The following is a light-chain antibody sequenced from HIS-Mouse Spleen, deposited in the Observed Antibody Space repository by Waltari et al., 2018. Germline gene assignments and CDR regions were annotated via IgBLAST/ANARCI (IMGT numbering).Light chain of an antibody. CDR3: QKYYSTPLT. J-gene: IGKJ4*01. CDR1: KSVLYSYNNNNY. CDR2: WAS. V-gene: IGKV4-1*01. Sequence: DIVMLQYLDSLSVSMRASASINCTSSKSVLYSYNNNNYLTWYQQKPGQHPKLLIYWASTRDSGVPDRFSGSVSGTDFTLPISRLQAEDVAVYYCQKYYSTPLTFGGGTKVEIK.